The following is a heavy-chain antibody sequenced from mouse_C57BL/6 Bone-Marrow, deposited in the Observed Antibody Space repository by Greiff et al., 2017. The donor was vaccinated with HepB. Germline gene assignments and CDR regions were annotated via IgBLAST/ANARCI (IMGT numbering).Heavy chain of an antibody. J-gene: IGHJ3*01. CDR1: GYTFTSYG. V-gene: IGHV1-81*01. CDR2: IYPRSGNT. CDR3: ARWGGNYVGFAY. Sequence: VKLQQSGAELARPGASVKLSCKASGYTFTSYGISWVKQSTGQGLEWIGEIYPRSGNTYYNEKFKGKATLTADKSSSTAYMELRSLTSEDSAVYFCARWGGNYVGFAYWGQGTLVTVSA. D-gene: IGHD2-1*01.